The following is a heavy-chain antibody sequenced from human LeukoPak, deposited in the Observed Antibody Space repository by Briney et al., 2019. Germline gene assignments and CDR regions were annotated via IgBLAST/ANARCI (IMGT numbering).Heavy chain of an antibody. CDR3: AGDYYYYGMDV. V-gene: IGHV3-30*04. J-gene: IGHJ6*02. Sequence: QPGGSLRLSCAASGFTFSSYAMPWVRQAPGKGLEWVAVISYDGSNKYYADSVKGRFTISRDNSKNTLYLQMNSLRAEDTAVYYCAGDYYYYGMDVWGQGTTVTVSS. CDR2: ISYDGSNK. CDR1: GFTFSSYA.